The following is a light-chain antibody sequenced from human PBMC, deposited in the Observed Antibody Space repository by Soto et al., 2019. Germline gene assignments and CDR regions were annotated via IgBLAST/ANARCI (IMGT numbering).Light chain of an antibody. J-gene: IGKJ4*01. Sequence: EIDLTQSPLTLSLSHGERVTLSCRASQSVSSSLIWYQQKPGQAPRLLIYDASNRATGIPARFSGSGSGTDFILTISSLEPEDFAIYYCQQRSTWPRTFAGGTKVDI. CDR1: QSVSSS. CDR3: QQRSTWPRT. CDR2: DAS. V-gene: IGKV3-11*01.